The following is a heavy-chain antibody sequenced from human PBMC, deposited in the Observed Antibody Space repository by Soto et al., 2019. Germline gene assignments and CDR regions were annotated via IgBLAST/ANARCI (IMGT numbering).Heavy chain of an antibody. D-gene: IGHD1-7*01. V-gene: IGHV1-2*04. Sequence: GASVKVSCKSSGDTFTGYYMHCVRQAPGQGLEWMGWINPNSGGTNYAQKFQGWVTMTRDTSISTAYMELSRLRSDDTAVYYCARSLTPGTTPCWFDPRGQGTLVTVSS. CDR1: GDTFTGYY. CDR2: INPNSGGT. CDR3: ARSLTPGTTPCWFDP. J-gene: IGHJ5*02.